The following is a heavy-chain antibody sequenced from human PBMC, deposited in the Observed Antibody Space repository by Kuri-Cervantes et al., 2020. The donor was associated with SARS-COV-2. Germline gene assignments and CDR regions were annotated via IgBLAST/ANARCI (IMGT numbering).Heavy chain of an antibody. D-gene: IGHD1-26*01. CDR3: ARDRGVEARWEGDYYHVMDV. V-gene: IGHV1-69*06. CDR1: GGTFSSYA. Sequence: SVKVSCKASGGTFSSYAISWVRQAPGQGLEWMGGIIPIFGTANYAQKFQGRLTMTADTSTSVAYMTLSSLRSDDTAVYYCARDRGVEARWEGDYYHVMDVWGPGTTVTVSS. CDR2: IIPIFGTA. J-gene: IGHJ6*02.